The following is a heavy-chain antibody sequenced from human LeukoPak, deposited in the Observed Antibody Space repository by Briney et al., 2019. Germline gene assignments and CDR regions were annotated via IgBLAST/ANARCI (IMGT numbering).Heavy chain of an antibody. V-gene: IGHV3-23*01. CDR2: ISGSGGST. D-gene: IGHD3-10*01. J-gene: IGHJ4*02. Sequence: GGSLRLSCAASGFTFSSYAMSWVRQAPGKGLEWVSAISGSGGSTYYADSVKGRFTISRDNSKNTLYLQMNSLRAEDTAVYYCAKGNMVRGVITNFDYWGQGTLVTVSS. CDR3: AKGNMVRGVITNFDY. CDR1: GFTFSSYA.